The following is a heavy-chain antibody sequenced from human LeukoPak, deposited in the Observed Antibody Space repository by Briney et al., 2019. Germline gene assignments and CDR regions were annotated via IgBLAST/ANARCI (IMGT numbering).Heavy chain of an antibody. D-gene: IGHD2-2*01. Sequence: NASETLSLTCAVYGGSFSGYYWSWIRQPPGKGLEWIGEINHSGSTNYNPSLESRVTISVDTSKNQFSLKLSSVTAADTAVYYCARGQEPDCSSTSCPNWFDPWGQGTLVTVSS. J-gene: IGHJ5*02. CDR1: GGSFSGYY. CDR2: INHSGST. V-gene: IGHV4-34*01. CDR3: ARGQEPDCSSTSCPNWFDP.